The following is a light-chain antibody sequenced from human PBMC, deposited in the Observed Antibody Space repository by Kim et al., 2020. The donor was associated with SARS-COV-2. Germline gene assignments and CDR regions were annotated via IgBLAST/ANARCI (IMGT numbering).Light chain of an antibody. J-gene: IGLJ2*01. CDR2: GKN. CDR1: SLRSYY. V-gene: IGLV3-19*01. CDR3: KFRDSSVNHWV. Sequence: SSELTQDPAVSVALGQTVRITCQGDSLRSYYASWYQQKPGQAPVLVIYGKNNRPPGIPDRFSVSSSGNTASLTITGALAEDEADYYCKFRDSSVNHWVFGGGTKLTV.